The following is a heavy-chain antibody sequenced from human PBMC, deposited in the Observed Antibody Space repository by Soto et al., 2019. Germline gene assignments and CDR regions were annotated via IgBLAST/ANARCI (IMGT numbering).Heavy chain of an antibody. CDR1: GGSFSGYY. D-gene: IGHD6-13*01. V-gene: IGHV4-34*01. Sequence: SETLSLTCAVYGGSFSGYYWIWIRRPPGKGLEWIGEINHSGSTNYNPSLKSRVTISVDTSKNQFSPKLSSVTAADTAVYYCARGLRYSSSWYWGGDYYYYYGMDVWGQGTTVTVSS. J-gene: IGHJ6*02. CDR3: ARGLRYSSSWYWGGDYYYYYGMDV. CDR2: INHSGST.